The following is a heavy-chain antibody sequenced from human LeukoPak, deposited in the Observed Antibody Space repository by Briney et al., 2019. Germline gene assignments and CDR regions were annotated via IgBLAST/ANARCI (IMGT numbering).Heavy chain of an antibody. CDR1: GYTLSTYG. CDR2: ISAYNGRT. V-gene: IGHV1-18*01. Sequence: ASVTVSCKAPGYTLSTYGISWVRQAPGQGLEGMGWISAYNGRTTYAQNLQGRVTMTTDTSTSTAYMEVRSLTSDDTAVYYCARDGYATGEAHYGLDVWGQGTTVTVSS. CDR3: ARDGYATGEAHYGLDV. D-gene: IGHD7-27*01. J-gene: IGHJ6*02.